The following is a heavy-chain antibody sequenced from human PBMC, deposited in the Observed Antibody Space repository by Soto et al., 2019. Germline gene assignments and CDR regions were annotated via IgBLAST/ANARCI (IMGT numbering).Heavy chain of an antibody. V-gene: IGHV4-59*01. Sequence: SETLSLTCTVSGGSISSYYWSWIRQPPGKGLEWIGYIYYSGSTNYNPSLKSRVTISVDTSKNQFSLKLSSVTAADTAVYYCARGGGSYSTYFDYWGQGTLVTVSS. D-gene: IGHD1-26*01. J-gene: IGHJ4*02. CDR1: GGSISSYY. CDR3: ARGGGSYSTYFDY. CDR2: IYYSGST.